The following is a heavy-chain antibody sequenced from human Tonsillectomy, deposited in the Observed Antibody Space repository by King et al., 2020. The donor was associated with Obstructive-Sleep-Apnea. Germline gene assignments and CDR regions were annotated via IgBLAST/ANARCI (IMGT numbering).Heavy chain of an antibody. CDR2: ISSNGGGT. D-gene: IGHD5-18*01. V-gene: IGHV3-64D*09. CDR1: GFTFSSYA. CDR3: VPNIAMVTS. Sequence: VQLVESGGGLVQPGGSLRLSCSVSGFTFSSYAMHWVRQTPGKGLDYVSAISSNGGGTYYADSVKGRFTISRDNSKNTLYLQMSSLRAEDTAVYYCVPNIAMVTSWGQGTLVTVSS. J-gene: IGHJ5*02.